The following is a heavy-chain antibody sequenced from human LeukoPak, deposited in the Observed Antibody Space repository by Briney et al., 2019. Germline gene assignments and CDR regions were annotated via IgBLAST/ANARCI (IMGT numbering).Heavy chain of an antibody. Sequence: PSETLSLTCTVSGGSISSYYWSWIRQPPGKGLEWIGCIYYSGSTYYNPSLKSRVTISVDTSKNQFSLKLSSVTAADTAVYYCARETTYYDILTGNAFDIWGQGTMVTVSS. D-gene: IGHD3-9*01. V-gene: IGHV4-59*01. CDR3: ARETTYYDILTGNAFDI. CDR1: GGSISSYY. J-gene: IGHJ3*02. CDR2: IYYSGST.